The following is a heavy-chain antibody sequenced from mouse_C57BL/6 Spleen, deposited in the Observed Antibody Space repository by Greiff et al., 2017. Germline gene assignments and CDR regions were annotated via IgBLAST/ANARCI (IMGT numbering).Heavy chain of an antibody. J-gene: IGHJ4*01. CDR3: AKNYYGSSHEGYAMDY. Sequence: VKLMESGPGLVQPSQSLSITCTVSGFSLTSYGVHWVRQSPGKGLEWLGVIWRGGSTDYNAAFMSRLSITKDNSKSQVFFKMKSLQADDTAIYYCAKNYYGSSHEGYAMDYWGQGTSVTVSS. CDR1: GFSLTSYG. V-gene: IGHV2-5*01. CDR2: IWRGGST. D-gene: IGHD1-1*01.